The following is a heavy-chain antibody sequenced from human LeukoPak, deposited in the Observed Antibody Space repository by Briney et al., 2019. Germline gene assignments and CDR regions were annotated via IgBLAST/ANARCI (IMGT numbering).Heavy chain of an antibody. Sequence: PSETLSLTCAVYGGSFSGYYWSWIRQPPGKGLEWIGEIVHSGTTNYNPSLKSRVTISLDTSKNQFSLILSSVTAADTAVYYCAKAPYLSSGSWGQGTMVTVSS. V-gene: IGHV4-34*12. J-gene: IGHJ3*01. CDR3: AKAPYLSSGS. D-gene: IGHD3-22*01. CDR2: IVHSGTT. CDR1: GGSFSGYY.